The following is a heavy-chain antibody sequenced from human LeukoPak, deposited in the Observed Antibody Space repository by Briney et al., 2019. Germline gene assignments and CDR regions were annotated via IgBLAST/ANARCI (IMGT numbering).Heavy chain of an antibody. V-gene: IGHV3-48*04. J-gene: IGHJ6*02. CDR1: GFTFSSYS. CDR3: AKEGGNGEYYYYGMDV. Sequence: SGGSLRLSCAASGFTFSSYSMNWVRQAPGKGLEWVSYISSSSTTIYYADSVKGRFTISRDNAKNSLYLQMNSLRAEDTAVYYCAKEGGNGEYYYYGMDVWGQGTTVTVSS. D-gene: IGHD3-10*01. CDR2: ISSSSTTI.